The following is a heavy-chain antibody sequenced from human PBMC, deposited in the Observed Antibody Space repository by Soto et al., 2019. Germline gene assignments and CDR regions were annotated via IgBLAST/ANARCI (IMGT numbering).Heavy chain of an antibody. CDR3: AKGTNYDYVWGSYRYRY. CDR1: GFTFSSYA. V-gene: IGHV3-23*01. D-gene: IGHD3-16*02. Sequence: RRLSCAASGFTFSSYAMSWVRQAPGKGLEWVSAISGSGGGTYYADSVKGRFTISRDNSKNTLYLQMNSLRAEDTAVYYCAKGTNYDYVWGSYRYRYWGQGTLVTVSS. CDR2: ISGSGGGT. J-gene: IGHJ1*01.